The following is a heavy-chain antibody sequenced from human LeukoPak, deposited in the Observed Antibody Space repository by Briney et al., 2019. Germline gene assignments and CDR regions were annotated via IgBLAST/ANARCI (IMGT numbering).Heavy chain of an antibody. V-gene: IGHV3-30*02. CDR2: IRYDGGNK. CDR3: AKGGNGYSYGYFDY. Sequence: GGSLRLSCAASGFTFSSYGMHWVRQAPGKGLEWVAFIRYDGGNKYYADSVKGRFTISRDNSKNTLYLQMNSLRTEDPAVYYCAKGGNGYSYGYFDYWGQGTLVTVSS. J-gene: IGHJ4*02. D-gene: IGHD5-18*01. CDR1: GFTFSSYG.